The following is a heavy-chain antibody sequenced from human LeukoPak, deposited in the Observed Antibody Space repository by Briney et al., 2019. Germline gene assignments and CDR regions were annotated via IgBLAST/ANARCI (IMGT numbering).Heavy chain of an antibody. CDR3: ARGLLWFGEPYPGWFDP. CDR2: IYYSGST. CDR1: GGSISSGSYY. V-gene: IGHV4-39*01. D-gene: IGHD3-10*01. Sequence: PSETLSLTCTVSGGSISSGSYYWGWIRQPPGKGLEWIGSIYYSGSTYYNPSLKSRVTISVDTSKNQFSLKLSSVTAADTAVYYCARGLLWFGEPYPGWFDPWGQGTLVTVSS. J-gene: IGHJ5*02.